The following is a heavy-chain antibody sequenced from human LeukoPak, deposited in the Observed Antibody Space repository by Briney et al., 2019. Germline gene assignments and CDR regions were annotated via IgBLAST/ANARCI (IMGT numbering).Heavy chain of an antibody. Sequence: GGSLRLSCAASGFTFSSYAMSWVRQAAGKGLEWVSSISGSGGSTYYADSVKGRFTISRDSSKNMLYLQMSSLRVEDTAVYYCARDVSRGYLRPLDVWGQGTTVTVSS. V-gene: IGHV3-23*01. CDR1: GFTFSSYA. J-gene: IGHJ6*02. CDR2: ISGSGGST. CDR3: ARDVSRGYLRPLDV. D-gene: IGHD5-18*01.